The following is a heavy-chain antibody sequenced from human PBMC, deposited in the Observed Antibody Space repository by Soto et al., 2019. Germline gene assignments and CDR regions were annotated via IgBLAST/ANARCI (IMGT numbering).Heavy chain of an antibody. CDR1: GFTFSSYA. CDR3: AKFGGGSYLPFYYYYGMDV. V-gene: IGHV3-23*01. CDR2: ISGSGGST. Sequence: WWSLRLSCAASGFTFSSYAMSWVRQAPGKGLEWVSAISGSGGSTYYADSVKGRFTISRDNSKNTLYLQMNSLRAEDTAVYYCAKFGGGSYLPFYYYYGMDVWGQGTTVTVSS. J-gene: IGHJ6*02. D-gene: IGHD1-26*01.